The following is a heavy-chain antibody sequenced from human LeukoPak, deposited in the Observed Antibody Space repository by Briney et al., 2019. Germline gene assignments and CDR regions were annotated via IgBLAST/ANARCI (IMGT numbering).Heavy chain of an antibody. J-gene: IGHJ6*03. CDR1: GFPFTNAW. V-gene: IGHV3-15*01. Sequence: GGSLRLSCVVSGFPFTNAWMSWVRKAPGKGLEWVGRIKSKTDGRTADYAAPVRGRFTMWRDDARSALYLQMNSLQTEDTAVYYCTPDLMDVWGKGTTVTVSS. CDR2: IKSKTDGRTA. CDR3: TPDLMDV.